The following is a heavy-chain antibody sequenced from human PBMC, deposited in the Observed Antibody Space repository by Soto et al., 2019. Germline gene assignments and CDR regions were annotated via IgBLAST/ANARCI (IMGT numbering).Heavy chain of an antibody. J-gene: IGHJ4*02. Sequence: PSETLSLTCTFSGFSISSYYWSWIRQPPGKGLEWIGYIYYSGSTNYNPSLKSRVTISVDTSKNQFSLKLSSVTAADTAVYYCARRWGPTFDFWGQGTLVTVSS. V-gene: IGHV4-59*01. CDR2: IYYSGST. CDR1: GFSISSYY. D-gene: IGHD1-26*01. CDR3: ARRWGPTFDF.